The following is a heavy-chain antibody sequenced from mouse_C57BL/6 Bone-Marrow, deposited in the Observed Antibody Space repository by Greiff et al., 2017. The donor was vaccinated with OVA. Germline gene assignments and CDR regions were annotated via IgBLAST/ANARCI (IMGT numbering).Heavy chain of an antibody. CDR1: GYSFTIYY. V-gene: IGHV1-66*01. Sequence: VQLQQSGPELVKPGASVKISCKASGYSFTIYYIHWVKQRPGQGLEWIGRIYPGSGNTNYNEKFKGKATLTADTSSSTAYMQLSSLTSEDSAVYYCARSNYGGLAMDYGGRGQAITVTS. CDR3: ARSNYGGLAMDY. D-gene: IGHD2-5*01. CDR2: IYPGSGNT. J-gene: IGHJ4*01.